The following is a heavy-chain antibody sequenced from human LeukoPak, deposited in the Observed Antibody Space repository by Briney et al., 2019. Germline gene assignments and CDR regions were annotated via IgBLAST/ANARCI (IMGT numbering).Heavy chain of an antibody. CDR3: ARVGRDCSDINCYWADWFDP. CDR1: GYTFSTYG. V-gene: IGHV1-18*01. CDR2: ISGSTGST. D-gene: IGHD2-2*01. J-gene: IGHJ5*02. Sequence: ASVKVSCKASGYTFSTYGITWVREAPGQGLEWLGWISGSTGSTHYTQAVQGRVTMTTDTSTATAYMELRSLRSDDTAIYYCARVGRDCSDINCYWADWFDPWGQGTLVIVSS.